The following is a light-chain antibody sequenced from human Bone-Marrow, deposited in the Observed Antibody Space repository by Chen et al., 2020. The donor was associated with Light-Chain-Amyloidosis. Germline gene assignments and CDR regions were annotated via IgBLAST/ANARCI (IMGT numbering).Light chain of an antibody. CDR3: GSYAGSNTVV. V-gene: IGLV2-23*02. CDR2: EVN. Sequence: QSALTQPASVSGSPRQSITISCTGSSSDVGNYNLVSWYQQHPGKASKLMIFEVNKRPSGVSNRFSGSKSGNTASLTISGLLAEDEADYHCGSYAGSNTVVFGGGTKLTVL. J-gene: IGLJ2*01. CDR1: SSDVGNYNL.